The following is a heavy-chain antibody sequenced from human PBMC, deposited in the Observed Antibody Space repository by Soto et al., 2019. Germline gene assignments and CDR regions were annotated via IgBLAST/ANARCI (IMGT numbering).Heavy chain of an antibody. V-gene: IGHV3-23*01. J-gene: IGHJ5*02. CDR3: AKQGDYDFWSSSNNWLDP. D-gene: IGHD3-3*01. CDR1: GFSFSSYA. Sequence: AGGSLRLSCAACGFSFSSYAISWVRQAPGKGLEWVSSIGGRGGSTYYADSVKGRFTISRDNSKNTVYLQMNSLRVEDTAVYYCAKQGDYDFWSSSNNWLDPWGQGILVTVSS. CDR2: IGGRGGST.